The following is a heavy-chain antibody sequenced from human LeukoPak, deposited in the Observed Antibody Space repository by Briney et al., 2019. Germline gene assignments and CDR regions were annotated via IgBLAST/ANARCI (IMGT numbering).Heavy chain of an antibody. Sequence: GGSLRLFCAASGFTFSDSYMSWIRQAPGKGLEWVSYISSGGSSIYYADSVKGRFTISRDNAKKSLSLQMNSLRAEDTAVYYCARDYSSGWYPECWGQGTLVTVSS. CDR1: GFTFSDSY. V-gene: IGHV3-11*01. CDR3: ARDYSSGWYPEC. J-gene: IGHJ4*02. CDR2: ISSGGSSI. D-gene: IGHD6-19*01.